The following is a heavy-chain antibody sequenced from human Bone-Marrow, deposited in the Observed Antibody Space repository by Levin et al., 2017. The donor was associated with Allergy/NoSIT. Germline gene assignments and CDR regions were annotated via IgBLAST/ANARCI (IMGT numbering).Heavy chain of an antibody. CDR1: GYTFTSYY. V-gene: IGHV1-46*01. J-gene: IGHJ6*03. CDR3: AREGFIRAGAPPQGYYYYYYMDV. Sequence: ASVKVSCKASGYTFTSYYMHWVRQAPGQGLEWMGIINPSGGSTSYAQKFQGRVTMTRDTSTSTVYMELSSLRSEDTAVYYCAREGFIRAGAPPQGYYYYYYMDVWGKGTTVTVSS. CDR2: INPSGGST. D-gene: IGHD3-10*01.